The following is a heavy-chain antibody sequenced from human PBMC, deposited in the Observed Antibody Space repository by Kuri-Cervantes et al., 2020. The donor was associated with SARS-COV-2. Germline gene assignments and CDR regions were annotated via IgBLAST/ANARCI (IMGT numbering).Heavy chain of an antibody. V-gene: IGHV3-53*01. J-gene: IGHJ6*02. CDR3: AKDSSPLYYYYGMDV. CDR1: GFTVSSNY. Sequence: GESLKISCAASGFTVSSNYMSWVRQAPGKGLEWVSVIYSGGSTYYADSVRGRFTISRDNAKNTLYLQMNSLRAEDTAVYYCAKDSSPLYYYYGMDVWGQGTTVTVSS. CDR2: IYSGGST.